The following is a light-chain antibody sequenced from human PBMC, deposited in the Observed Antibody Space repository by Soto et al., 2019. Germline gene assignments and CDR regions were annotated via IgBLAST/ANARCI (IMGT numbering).Light chain of an antibody. Sequence: QAVVTQPPSVSGAPGQRVTISCTGSSANIGAAYNVDWYQQLPGTAPKLLIYGNNNRPSGVPARFSGPKSGTSASLAIAGRQAEDEGDYYCQSYDSSLSGYVFGTGTKLTVL. CDR2: GNN. V-gene: IGLV1-40*01. J-gene: IGLJ1*01. CDR3: QSYDSSLSGYV. CDR1: SANIGAAYN.